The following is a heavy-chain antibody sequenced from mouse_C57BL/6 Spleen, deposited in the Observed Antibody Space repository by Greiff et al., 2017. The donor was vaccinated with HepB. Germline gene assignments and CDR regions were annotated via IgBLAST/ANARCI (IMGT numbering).Heavy chain of an antibody. CDR2: LYPGSGST. V-gene: IGHV1-55*01. Sequence: QVQLQQPGAELVKPGASVKMSCKASGYTFTSYWITWVKQRPGQGLEWIGDLYPGSGSTNYNEKFKSKATLTVDTSSSTAYRQLSSLTSEDSAVYYCARGGYYGSTQFAYWGQGTLVTVSA. D-gene: IGHD1-1*01. J-gene: IGHJ3*01. CDR1: GYTFTSYW. CDR3: ARGGYYGSTQFAY.